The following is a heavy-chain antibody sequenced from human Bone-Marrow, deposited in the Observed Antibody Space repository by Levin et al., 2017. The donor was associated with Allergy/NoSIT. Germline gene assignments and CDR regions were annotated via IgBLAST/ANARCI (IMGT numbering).Heavy chain of an antibody. CDR1: GGTFSSYA. J-gene: IGHJ4*02. CDR2: IIPIFGTA. D-gene: IGHD3-3*01. V-gene: IGHV1-69*06. Sequence: VASVKVSCKASGGTFSSYAISWVRQAPGQGLEWMGGIIPIFGTANYAQKFQGRVTITADKSTSTAYMELSSLRSEDTAVYYCASNRGYDFWSGSEDYWGQGTLVTVSS. CDR3: ASNRGYDFWSGSEDY.